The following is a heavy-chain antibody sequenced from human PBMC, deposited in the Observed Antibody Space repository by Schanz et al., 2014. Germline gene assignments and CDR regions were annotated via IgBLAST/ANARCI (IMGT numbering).Heavy chain of an antibody. J-gene: IGHJ3*02. D-gene: IGHD3-22*01. CDR1: GYTFRHYG. CDR2: ISGYNGNT. CDR3: ARDIQYHYDTSGPVGAFDI. V-gene: IGHV1-18*04. Sequence: QVQLVQSGSELKKPGASVKVSCKASGYTFRHYGISWLRQAPGQGLEWMGYISGYNGNTNYAPKVQDRVTMTTDTSTSTAYMDLSSLRSDDTAVYYCARDIQYHYDTSGPVGAFDIWGQGTVVTVSS.